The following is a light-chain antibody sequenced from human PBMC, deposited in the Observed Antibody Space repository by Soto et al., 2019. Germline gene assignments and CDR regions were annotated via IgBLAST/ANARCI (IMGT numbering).Light chain of an antibody. CDR3: QNYNSAPFT. J-gene: IGKJ3*01. V-gene: IGKV1-27*01. Sequence: DIQLTQSPSSLSASVGDRVTITCRASQGISNYLAWYQQKPGIFPKLLIYAASTLQSGVPSRFSGSGSGTDFTLTISSLQSEDVATYYCQNYNSAPFTFGPGTKVDIK. CDR2: AAS. CDR1: QGISNY.